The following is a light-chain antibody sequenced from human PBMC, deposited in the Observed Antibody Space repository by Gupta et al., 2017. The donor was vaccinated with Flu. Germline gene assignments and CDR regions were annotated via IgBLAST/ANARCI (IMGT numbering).Light chain of an antibody. Sequence: SSFLTQPPSVSVAPGKTARIPWGGNNIENKSVHWYQQSPGAAPVLVFYGDYDRPSGIPERFSGSNSGTTATLTIXRXEAGEEXDYYCQVWDVPSDHVVFGGGTKLTVL. CDR1: NIENKS. CDR2: GDY. CDR3: QVWDVPSDHVV. J-gene: IGLJ3*02. V-gene: IGLV3-21*03.